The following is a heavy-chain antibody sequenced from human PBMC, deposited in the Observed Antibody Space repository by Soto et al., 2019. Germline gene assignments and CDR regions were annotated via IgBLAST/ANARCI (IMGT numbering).Heavy chain of an antibody. J-gene: IGHJ6*03. V-gene: IGHV4-34*01. CDR2: INHSGST. Sequence: SETISITCAVYGGSFCGYYWSWIRQPPGKGLEWIGEINHSGSTNYNPSLKSRVTISVDTSKNQFSLKLSSVTAADTAVYYCARGRRQWLVRYYYYYMDVWGKGTTVTVSS. CDR1: GGSFCGYY. D-gene: IGHD6-19*01. CDR3: ARGRRQWLVRYYYYYMDV.